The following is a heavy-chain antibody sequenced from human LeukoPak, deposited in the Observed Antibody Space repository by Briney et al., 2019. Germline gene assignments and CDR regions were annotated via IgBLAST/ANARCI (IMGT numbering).Heavy chain of an antibody. CDR3: ARDLRHSSHDYYYGMDV. CDR1: GFTVSSFY. Sequence: GGPLRLSCVASGFTVSSFYMSWVRQAPGKGLEWVSAIYSGGSTYYADSVKGRFTISRDNAKNTLYLQMNSLRAEDTAIYYCARDLRHSSHDYYYGMDVWGQGTTVTVSS. CDR2: IYSGGST. D-gene: IGHD2-15*01. J-gene: IGHJ6*02. V-gene: IGHV3-53*01.